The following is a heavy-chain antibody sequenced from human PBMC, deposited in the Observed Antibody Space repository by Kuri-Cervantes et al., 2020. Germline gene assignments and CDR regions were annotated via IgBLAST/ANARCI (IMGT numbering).Heavy chain of an antibody. CDR3: TTYSQKWELIYYYGMDV. D-gene: IGHD1-26*01. V-gene: IGHV3-30*03. J-gene: IGHJ6*02. Sequence: LSLTCAASGFTFSSYGMHWVRQAPGKGLEWVAVISYDGSNKYYADSVKGRFTISRDNSKNTLYLQMNSLKTEDTAVYYCTTYSQKWELIYYYGMDVWGQGTTVTVSS. CDR2: ISYDGSNK. CDR1: GFTFSSYG.